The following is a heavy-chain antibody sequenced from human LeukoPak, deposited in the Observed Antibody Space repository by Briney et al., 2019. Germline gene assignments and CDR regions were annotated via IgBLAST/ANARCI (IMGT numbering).Heavy chain of an antibody. CDR2: INADNGNT. J-gene: IGHJ4*02. CDR1: GYTFTSYG. V-gene: IGHV1-18*01. CDR3: ARAPRTCRSTNCSLDY. D-gene: IGHD2-2*01. Sequence: ASVKVSCKASGYTFTSYGVTWVRQAPGQGLEWLGWINADNGNTNSAQNLLGRVTMTIDTSTNTAYMDLRSLRSDDTAVYFCARAPRTCRSTNCSLDYWGQGTLVTVSS.